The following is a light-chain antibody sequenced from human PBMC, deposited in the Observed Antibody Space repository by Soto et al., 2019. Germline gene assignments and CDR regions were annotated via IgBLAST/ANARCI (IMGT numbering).Light chain of an antibody. CDR2: GET. J-gene: IGLJ7*01. V-gene: IGLV6-57*04. Sequence: NFMLTQPHSVSESPGKTVTISCTRSSGSIASNYVQWYQQRPGSAPATIIYGETLRPSGVPDRFSGSIDISSNSASLTISGLKTEDEADYFYQSYGVFGGRTQLTVL. CDR1: SGSIASNY. CDR3: QSYGV.